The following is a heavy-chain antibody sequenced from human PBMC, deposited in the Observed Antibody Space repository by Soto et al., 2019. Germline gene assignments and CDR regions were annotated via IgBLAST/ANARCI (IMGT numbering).Heavy chain of an antibody. V-gene: IGHV3-23*01. Sequence: GGSLRLSCAASGFTFSSYAMSWVRQAPGKGLEWDSAISGSGGSTYYADSVKGRFTISRDNSKNTLYLQMNSLRAEDTAVYYCAKDPRSTKTYGDQPLYYYYYYMDVWGKGTTVTVSS. CDR1: GFTFSSYA. CDR2: ISGSGGST. CDR3: AKDPRSTKTYGDQPLYYYYYYMDV. J-gene: IGHJ6*03. D-gene: IGHD4-17*01.